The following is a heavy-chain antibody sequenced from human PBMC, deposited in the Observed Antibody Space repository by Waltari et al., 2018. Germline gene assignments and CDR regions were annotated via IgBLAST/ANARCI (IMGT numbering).Heavy chain of an antibody. J-gene: IGHJ4*02. CDR3: ARGMTHYDFWSGYLTYFDY. CDR1: GYTFTSYD. V-gene: IGHV1-8*03. D-gene: IGHD3-3*01. CDR2: VNPNSGNT. Sequence: QVQLVQSGAEVKKPGASVKVSCKASGYTFTSYDINWVRQATGQGLEWMGWVNPNSGNTGYAQKFQGRVTITRNTSISTAYMELSSLRSEDTAVYYCARGMTHYDFWSGYLTYFDYWGQGTLVTVSS.